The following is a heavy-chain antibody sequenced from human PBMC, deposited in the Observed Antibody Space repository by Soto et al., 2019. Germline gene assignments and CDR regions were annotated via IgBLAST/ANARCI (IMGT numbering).Heavy chain of an antibody. V-gene: IGHV3-74*01. D-gene: IGHD2-21*02. CDR1: GFTFSNYW. J-gene: IGHJ4*02. Sequence: EVQLVESGGGLVQPGGSLRLSCAASGFTFSNYWMHWVRQAPGKGLVWVSRINSDGNIKDYADSVKGRFTISRDNARNRLYLQLNSLTDEDTAVYYCARLPVTAVTSIDYWGQGTLVSVSS. CDR2: INSDGNIK. CDR3: ARLPVTAVTSIDY.